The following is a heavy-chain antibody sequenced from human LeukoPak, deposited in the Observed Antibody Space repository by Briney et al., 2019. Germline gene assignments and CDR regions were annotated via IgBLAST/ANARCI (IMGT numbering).Heavy chain of an antibody. Sequence: GGSLRLSCAASGFTFSSYIMNWVRQAPGKGLEWVSSISSSSSYIYYADSVKGRFTISRDNAKNSLYLQMNSLRAEDTAVYYCATVVVVPAATDYWGQGTLATVSS. V-gene: IGHV3-21*01. CDR2: ISSSSSYI. CDR3: ATVVVVPAATDY. D-gene: IGHD2-2*01. J-gene: IGHJ4*02. CDR1: GFTFSSYI.